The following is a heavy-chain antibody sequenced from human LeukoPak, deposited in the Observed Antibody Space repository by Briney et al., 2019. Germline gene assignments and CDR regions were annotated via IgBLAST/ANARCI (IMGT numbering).Heavy chain of an antibody. CDR1: GGSISSSSYY. Sequence: SETPSLTCTVSGGSISSSSYYWGWIRQPPGKGLEWIGSIYYSGSTYYNPSLKSRVTISVDTSKNQFSLKLSSVTAADTAVYYCARHLVVRGVSPYYFDYWGQGTLGTVSS. J-gene: IGHJ4*02. CDR3: ARHLVVRGVSPYYFDY. V-gene: IGHV4-39*01. CDR2: IYYSGST. D-gene: IGHD3-10*01.